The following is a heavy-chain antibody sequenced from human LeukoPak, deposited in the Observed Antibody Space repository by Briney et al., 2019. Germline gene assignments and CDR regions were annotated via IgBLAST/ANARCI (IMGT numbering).Heavy chain of an antibody. J-gene: IGHJ1*01. CDR3: AKVPNSDLFRGGVFFQH. D-gene: IGHD3-16*01. CDR1: GLTFSNYA. V-gene: IGHV3-23*01. CDR2: ISGSGGST. Sequence: GGSLRLSCTASGLTFSNYAMTWVRQAPGKGLKWVSGISGSGGSTYYADSVKGRFTISRDNSKNTLYLQVNSLRAEDTAVYYCAKVPNSDLFRGGVFFQHWGQGTLVTVSS.